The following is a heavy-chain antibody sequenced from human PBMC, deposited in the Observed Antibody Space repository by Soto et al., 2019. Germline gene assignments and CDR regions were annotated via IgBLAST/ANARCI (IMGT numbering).Heavy chain of an antibody. CDR2: ISAYNGNT. CDR1: GYTFTSYG. J-gene: IGHJ4*02. D-gene: IGHD3-3*01. CDR3: ARDILRPRRDRYDFWSGSPDYFDY. V-gene: IGHV1-18*01. Sequence: ASVKVSCKASGYTFTSYGISWVRQAPGQGLEWMGWISAYNGNTNYAQKLQGRVTMTTDTSTSTAYMELRSLRSDDTAVYYCARDILRPRRDRYDFWSGSPDYFDYWGQGTLVTVSS.